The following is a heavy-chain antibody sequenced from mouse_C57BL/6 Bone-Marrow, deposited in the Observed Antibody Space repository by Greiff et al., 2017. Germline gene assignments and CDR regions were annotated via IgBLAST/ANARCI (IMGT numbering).Heavy chain of an antibody. V-gene: IGHV14-4*01. CDR1: GFNIKDDY. CDR3: TRMAY. J-gene: IGHJ3*01. CDR2: IDPENGDT. Sequence: EVKLMESGAELVRPGASVKLSCTASGFNIKDDYMHWVKQRPEQGLEWIGWIDPENGDTEYASKFQGKATITVDTSSNTVYLQLSSLTSEDTAVYYCTRMAYWGQGTLVTVSA.